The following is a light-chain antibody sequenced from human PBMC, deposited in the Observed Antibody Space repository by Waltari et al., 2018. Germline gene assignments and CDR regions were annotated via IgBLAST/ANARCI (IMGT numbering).Light chain of an antibody. V-gene: IGLV1-47*01. CDR1: SPNIGRSD. CDR2: GNN. CDR3: AAWDDNLNLWV. Sequence: QFVLTQPPSASATPGQRVSISCSGSSPNIGRSDVYWYQHLPGTAPKPLLQGNNRRPAGVPDRFSGSKSGTSASLAISGLRSEDEADYYCAAWDDNLNLWVFGGGTKLTVL. J-gene: IGLJ3*02.